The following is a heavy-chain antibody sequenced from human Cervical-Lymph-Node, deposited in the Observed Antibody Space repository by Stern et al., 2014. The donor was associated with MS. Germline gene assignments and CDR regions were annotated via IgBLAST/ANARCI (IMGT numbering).Heavy chain of an antibody. CDR2: IGGTVKTT. V-gene: IGHV3-23*04. CDR3: ARDKRYFDF. Sequence: EMQLVESGGDLVQPGGSLRLACAASGFSFSSYGMTWVRQAPGKGLEWVAGIGGTVKTTHYADSAKGRFTISRDNSQNTLYLHMDNLRAEDTAVYYCARDKRYFDFWGQGTLVTVSS. CDR1: GFSFSSYG. J-gene: IGHJ4*02.